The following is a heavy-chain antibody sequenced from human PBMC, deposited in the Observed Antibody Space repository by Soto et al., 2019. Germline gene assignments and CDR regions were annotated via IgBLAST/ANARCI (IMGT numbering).Heavy chain of an antibody. Sequence: QVQLVESGGGEVQPGRSLRLSCAASGFTFSSFAMHWVRQAPGKGLEWVAVISYDGSSKYFADSVKGRVTISRDNSKNTLYLQMNSLRAEDTAVYYCARDQGYDSRGYYYYWGQGTLVTVSS. CDR2: ISYDGSSK. J-gene: IGHJ4*02. V-gene: IGHV3-30-3*01. D-gene: IGHD3-22*01. CDR3: ARDQGYDSRGYYYY. CDR1: GFTFSSFA.